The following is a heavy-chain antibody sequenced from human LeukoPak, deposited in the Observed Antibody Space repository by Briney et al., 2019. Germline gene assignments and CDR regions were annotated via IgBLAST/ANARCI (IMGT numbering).Heavy chain of an antibody. J-gene: IGHJ4*02. V-gene: IGHV3-30*18. CDR2: ISYDGSNK. CDR3: AKDLPGSLYYYDSSGYFDY. CDR1: GFTFSSYG. D-gene: IGHD3-22*01. Sequence: GGSLRLSCAASGFTFSSYGMHWVRQAPGKGLEWVAVISYDGSNKYYADSVKGRFTISRDNSKNTLYLQMNSLRAEDTAVYYCAKDLPGSLYYYDSSGYFDYWGQGTLVTVSS.